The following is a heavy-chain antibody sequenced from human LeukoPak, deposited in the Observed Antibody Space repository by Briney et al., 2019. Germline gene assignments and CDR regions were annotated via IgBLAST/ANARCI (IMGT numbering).Heavy chain of an antibody. V-gene: IGHV3-72*01. Sequence: PGGSLRLSCAASGFSFSDHYMDWVRQTPGKGLEWVGRSRNKVNSYTTEYAASVKGRFIISRDDSKNSLFLQMNSLKTDDTAVYYCTRASLSGSYFFYWGQGGLVTVSS. CDR3: TRASLSGSYFFY. CDR2: SRNKVNSYTT. D-gene: IGHD1-26*01. J-gene: IGHJ4*02. CDR1: GFSFSDHY.